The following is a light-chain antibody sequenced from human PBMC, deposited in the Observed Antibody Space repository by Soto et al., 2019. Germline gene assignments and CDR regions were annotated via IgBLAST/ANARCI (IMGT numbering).Light chain of an antibody. V-gene: IGLV2-23*02. J-gene: IGLJ1*01. CDR1: SSDFGSYNL. CDR3: CSYAGSSTLRV. Sequence: QSALTQPASVSGSPGQSITISCTGTSSDFGSYNLVSWYQQHPGKAPKLMIYEVSKRPSGVSNRFSGSKSGNTASLTISGFQAEDEADYYCCSYAGSSTLRVFGTGTKVTVL. CDR2: EVS.